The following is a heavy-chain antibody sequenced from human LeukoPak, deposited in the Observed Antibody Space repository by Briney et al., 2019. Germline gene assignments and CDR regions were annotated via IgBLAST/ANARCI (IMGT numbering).Heavy chain of an antibody. CDR1: GFTFSSYE. Sequence: GGSLRLSCAASGFTFSSYEMNWVRQAPGKGLEWVSYISSSGSTIYYADSVKGRFTISRDNAKNSLYLQMNSLRAEDTAVYYFSSSGGPISYEDPGRGRFTISGENAKTSLFFQMNGLGAEATAVFYCGGGGRGVFFQTGGQAPWSPSPQ. CDR2: ISSSGSTI. D-gene: IGHD2-15*01. V-gene: IGHV3-48*03. J-gene: IGHJ1*01. CDR3: SSSGGPISYEDPGRGRFTISGENAKTSLFFQMNGLGAEATAVFYCGGGGRGVFFQT.